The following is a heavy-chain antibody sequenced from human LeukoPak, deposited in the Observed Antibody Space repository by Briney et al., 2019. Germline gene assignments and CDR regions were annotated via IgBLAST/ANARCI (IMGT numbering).Heavy chain of an antibody. CDR3: TRDLTYYYDRTTQRAFDI. V-gene: IGHV2-5*01. D-gene: IGHD3-22*01. CDR2: IYWNDDE. CDR1: GFSLSSSGVG. Sequence: PTLVKPTQTLTLTCTLSGFSLSSSGVGVSWIRQPPGKALEWRALIYWNDDEHYSPSLKSRLTITKDTSKTQVFLTMTNMDPVDTATYFCTRDLTYYYDRTTQRAFDIWGQGTMVTVSS. J-gene: IGHJ3*02.